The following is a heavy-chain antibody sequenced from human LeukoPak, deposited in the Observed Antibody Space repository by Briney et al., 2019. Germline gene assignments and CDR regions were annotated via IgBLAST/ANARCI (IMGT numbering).Heavy chain of an antibody. D-gene: IGHD5-24*01. CDR1: GGSISSSSYY. J-gene: IGHJ6*03. Sequence: SETLSLTCTVSGGSISSSSYYWGWIRQPPGKGLEWIGNIYYSGSTYYNPSLKSRVTISVDTSKNQFSLKLSSLTAADTAVYYCARDRGDGSTSAYYYYYMDVWGKGTTVTISS. V-gene: IGHV4-39*02. CDR3: ARDRGDGSTSAYYYYYMDV. CDR2: IYYSGST.